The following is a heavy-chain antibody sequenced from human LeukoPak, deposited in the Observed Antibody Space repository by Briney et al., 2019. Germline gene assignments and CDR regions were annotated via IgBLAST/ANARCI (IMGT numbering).Heavy chain of an antibody. CDR2: ISSSGSTI. Sequence: PGGSLRLSCAASGFTFSSYEMNWVRQAPGKGLEWGSYISSSGSTIYYADSVKGRFTISRDNAKNSLYLQMNSLRAEDTAVYYCARDDSSSWYHVPYYYYGMDVWGQGTTVTVSS. J-gene: IGHJ6*02. CDR3: ARDDSSSWYHVPYYYYGMDV. CDR1: GFTFSSYE. D-gene: IGHD6-13*01. V-gene: IGHV3-48*03.